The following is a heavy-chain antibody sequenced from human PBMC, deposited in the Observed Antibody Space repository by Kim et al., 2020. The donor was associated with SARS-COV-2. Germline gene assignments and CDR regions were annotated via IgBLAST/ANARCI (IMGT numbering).Heavy chain of an antibody. D-gene: IGHD3-3*01. CDR2: IYYSGST. Sequence: SETLSPTCTVSGGSISSYYWSWIRQPPGKGLEWIGYIYYSGSTNYNPSLKSRVTISVDTSKNQFSLKLSSVTAADTAVYYCERDKVTRYYYYYGMDVWGQGTTVTVSS. CDR3: ERDKVTRYYYYYGMDV. V-gene: IGHV4-59*13. J-gene: IGHJ6*02. CDR1: GGSISSYY.